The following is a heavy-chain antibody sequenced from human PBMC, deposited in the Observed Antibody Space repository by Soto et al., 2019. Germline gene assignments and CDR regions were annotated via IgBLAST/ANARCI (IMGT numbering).Heavy chain of an antibody. V-gene: IGHV4-61*01. CDR3: ARVNSGRNWFDS. J-gene: IGHJ5*01. Sequence: XETLSVPCTVSCDSVSSARFYWIWIRQAPGKGLEWIGFIYFSGSTNYNPSLKSRVTMSLDTSKNQFSLKLRSVTPADTAVYFCARVNSGRNWFDSWGQGTLVTVSS. CDR1: CDSVSSARFY. CDR2: IYFSGST. D-gene: IGHD6-19*01.